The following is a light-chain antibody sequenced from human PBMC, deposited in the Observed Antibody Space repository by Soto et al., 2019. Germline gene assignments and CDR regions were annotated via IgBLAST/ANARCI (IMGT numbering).Light chain of an antibody. CDR3: QQFGSSPPAFT. Sequence: ESMLTQSPGTLSLSPGERATLSCRASQSVSTRYLAWYQQKPGQAPRLLIYGASIRATGITDRFSGSGSGTDFTLTISILEPEDFAVYYCQQFGSSPPAFTFGQGTKPEI. CDR1: QSVSTRY. V-gene: IGKV3-20*01. CDR2: GAS. J-gene: IGKJ2*01.